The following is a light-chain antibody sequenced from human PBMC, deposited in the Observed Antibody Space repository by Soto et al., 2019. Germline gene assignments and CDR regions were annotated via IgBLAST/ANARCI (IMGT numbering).Light chain of an antibody. CDR1: QSVSSN. J-gene: IGKJ1*01. Sequence: IGMTQSAAPLSVSPGERATLSCRASQSVSSNLAWYQQKPGQAPRLLIYGASTRATGIPARFSGSGSGTEFTLTISSLQSEDVAVYYCQQYNNWPWTFGQGTKVDIK. CDR2: GAS. CDR3: QQYNNWPWT. V-gene: IGKV3-15*01.